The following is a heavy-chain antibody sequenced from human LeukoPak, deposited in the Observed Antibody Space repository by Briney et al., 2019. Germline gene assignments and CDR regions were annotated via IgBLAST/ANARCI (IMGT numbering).Heavy chain of an antibody. CDR3: ASYRYDQTGTTDY. Sequence: SVKVSCKASGGTFTSYAISWVRQAPGQGREGMGRIIPILGIANYAQKFQGRVTITADKSTSTAYMELSSLRSEDTAVYYCASYRYDQTGTTDYWGQGTLVTVSS. CDR1: GGTFTSYA. J-gene: IGHJ4*02. CDR2: IIPILGIA. D-gene: IGHD1-7*01. V-gene: IGHV1-69*04.